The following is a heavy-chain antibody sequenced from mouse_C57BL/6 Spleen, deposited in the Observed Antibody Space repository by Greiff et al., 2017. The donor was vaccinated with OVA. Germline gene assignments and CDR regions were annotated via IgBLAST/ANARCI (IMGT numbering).Heavy chain of an antibody. Sequence: SLPFLFSPSHLLSITFTFSFFSFTLYCVSWVRQPPGKGLEWLGVIWGDGSTNYHSALISRLSISKDNSKSQVFLKLNSLQTDDTATYYCAKMTAHYFDYWGQGTTLTVSS. CDR3: AKMTAHYFDY. CDR2: IWGDGST. V-gene: IGHV2-3*01. CDR1: FFSFTLYC. J-gene: IGHJ2*01. D-gene: IGHD3-2*01.